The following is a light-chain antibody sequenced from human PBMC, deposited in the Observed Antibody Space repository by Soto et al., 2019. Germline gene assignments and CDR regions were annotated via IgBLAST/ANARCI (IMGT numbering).Light chain of an antibody. V-gene: IGLV1-40*01. Sequence: QSVLTQPPSVSGPPGQRISISCTGSSSNIWARFDVHWYQQVAGAAPKLLIFDNKYRPSGVPARFSGSKSGTSAALVITGLQAEDEADYCCQSYDTSLSGWVIFGGGTKVTVL. CDR2: DNK. J-gene: IGLJ2*01. CDR3: QSYDTSLSGWVI. CDR1: SSNIWARFD.